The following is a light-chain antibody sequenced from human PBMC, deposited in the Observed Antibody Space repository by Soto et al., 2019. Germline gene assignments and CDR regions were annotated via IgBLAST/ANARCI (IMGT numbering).Light chain of an antibody. CDR1: SSDIGGYMY. CDR2: EVT. V-gene: IGLV2-14*01. Sequence: QSVLTQPASVTGSPGQSITISCTGTSSDIGGYMYVSWYQQHPGKAPKLMIYEVTNRPSGVSDRFSGSKSGNTASLTISGLLAEDEANYYCSSYTTSTTLVVFGGGTKSPS. CDR3: SSYTTSTTLVV. J-gene: IGLJ2*01.